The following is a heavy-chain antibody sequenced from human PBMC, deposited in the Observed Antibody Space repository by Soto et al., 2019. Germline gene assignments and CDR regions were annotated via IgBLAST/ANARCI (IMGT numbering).Heavy chain of an antibody. J-gene: IGHJ6*02. CDR1: GYSFTSYW. CDR3: ARPDEGSYHSNHHYYYALDV. CDR2: IYPGDSDT. Sequence: GESLKISCKGSGYSFTSYWIGWVRQMPGKGLEWMGIIYPGDSDTRYSPSFQGQVTISADKSISTAYMDLSSLRSDDTAVYYCARPDEGSYHSNHHYYYALDVWGQGTTVTVSS. D-gene: IGHD3-16*02. V-gene: IGHV5-51*01.